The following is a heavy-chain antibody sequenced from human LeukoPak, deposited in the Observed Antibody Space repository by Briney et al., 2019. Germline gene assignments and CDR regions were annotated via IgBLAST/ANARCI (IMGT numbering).Heavy chain of an antibody. Sequence: PSETLSLTCAVYGGSFSGYYWSWIRQPPGKGLEWIGEINHSGSTNYNPSLKSRVTISVGTSKNQFSLKLSSVTAADTAVYYCARCPRGPESISWSYWGQGTLVTVSS. CDR2: INHSGST. J-gene: IGHJ4*02. D-gene: IGHD6-13*01. CDR1: GGSFSGYY. V-gene: IGHV4-34*01. CDR3: ARCPRGPESISWSY.